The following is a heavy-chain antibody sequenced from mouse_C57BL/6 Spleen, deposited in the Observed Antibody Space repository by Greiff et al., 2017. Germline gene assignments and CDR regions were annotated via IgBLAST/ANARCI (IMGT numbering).Heavy chain of an antibody. CDR2: IDPSDSET. CDR3: ARGGHITTVVATYWYFDV. CDR1: GYTFTSYW. V-gene: IGHV1-52*01. D-gene: IGHD1-1*01. Sequence: QVQLQQPGAELVRPGSSVKLSCKASGYTFTSYWMHWVKQRPIQGLEWIGNIDPSDSETHYNQKFKDKATLTVDKSSSTAYMQLSSLTSEDSAVYYCARGGHITTVVATYWYFDVWGTGTTVTVSS. J-gene: IGHJ1*03.